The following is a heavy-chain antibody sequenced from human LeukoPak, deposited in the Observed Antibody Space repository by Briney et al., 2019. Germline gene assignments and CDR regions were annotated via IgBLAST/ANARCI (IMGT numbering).Heavy chain of an antibody. CDR2: IRYDGSDS. CDR3: AKGEDYFDY. CDR1: GFTFGDYA. V-gene: IGHV3-30*02. D-gene: IGHD1-26*01. J-gene: IGHJ4*02. Sequence: GGSLRLSCSAFGFTFGDYAFHWVRQAPGKGLEWLAFIRYDGSDSYYADSVKGRFTISRDNSKKTLYLQMNSLRAEDTAVYYCAKGEDYFDYWGQGTLVTVSS.